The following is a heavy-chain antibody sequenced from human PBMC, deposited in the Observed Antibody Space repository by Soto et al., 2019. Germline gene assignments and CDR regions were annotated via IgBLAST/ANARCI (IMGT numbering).Heavy chain of an antibody. V-gene: IGHV3-23*01. CDR3: AKDWPLTYYYDGSGVNQIDY. D-gene: IGHD3-22*01. J-gene: IGHJ4*02. CDR2: ISGSGGST. Sequence: EVQLLESGGGLVQPGGSLRLSCAASGFTFSSYAMSWVRQAPGKGLEWVSAISGSGGSTYYADSVKGRFTISRDNSKNTLYLQMNSLRAEDTAVYYCAKDWPLTYYYDGSGVNQIDYWGQGTLVTVSS. CDR1: GFTFSSYA.